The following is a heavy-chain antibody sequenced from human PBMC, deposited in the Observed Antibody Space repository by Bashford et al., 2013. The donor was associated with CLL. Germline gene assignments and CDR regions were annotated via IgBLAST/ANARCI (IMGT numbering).Heavy chain of an antibody. CDR2: MNPESGNT. CDR1: GYTFTSYD. D-gene: IGHD2-15*01. Sequence: ASVKVSCKASGYTFTSYDINWVRQAPGQGLEWMGWMNPESGNTKYAQKFEGRVTLTRDSSSSTAYMEMISLRSDDTAVYYCAKGPPRVVVGGTDQFGMDVWGQGTTVTVSS. V-gene: IGHV1-8*01. J-gene: IGHJ6*02. CDR3: AKGPPRVVVGGTDQFGMDV.